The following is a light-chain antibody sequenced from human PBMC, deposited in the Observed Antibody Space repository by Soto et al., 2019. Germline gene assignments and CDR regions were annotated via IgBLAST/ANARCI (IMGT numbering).Light chain of an antibody. CDR3: QRYNTVPWT. CDR2: GAS. CDR1: LAISNY. Sequence: DIQMTQSPSSLSAFVGDRVTITCRASLAISNYLAWYQQKPGKVPKLLIYGASALPSGVPSRFAGSGSGTEFSLTITSLQPEDVASYYCQRYNTVPWTFGQGTTVEIK. J-gene: IGKJ1*01. V-gene: IGKV1-27*01.